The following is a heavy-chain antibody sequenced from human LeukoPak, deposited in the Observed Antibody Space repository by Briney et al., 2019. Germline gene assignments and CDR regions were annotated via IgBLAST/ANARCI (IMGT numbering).Heavy chain of an antibody. CDR2: IIPIFGTA. J-gene: IGHJ3*02. CDR3: AISRLAARLGTNDAFDI. CDR1: GGTFSSYA. V-gene: IGHV1-69*05. Sequence: SVKVSCKASGGTFSSYAISWVRQAPGQGLEWMGGIIPIFGTANYAQKFQGRVTITTDESTSTAYMELSSLRSEDTAVYYCAISRLAARLGTNDAFDIWGQGTMVTVSS. D-gene: IGHD6-6*01.